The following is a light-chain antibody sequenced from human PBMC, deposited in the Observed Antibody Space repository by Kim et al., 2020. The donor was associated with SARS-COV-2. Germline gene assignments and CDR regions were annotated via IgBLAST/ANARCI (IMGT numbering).Light chain of an antibody. V-gene: IGLV6-57*03. CDR2: EDN. CDR3: QSYDSSSWL. CDR1: SGSIASNY. Sequence: GKTLSISCPRSSGSIASNYVQWCQQRPGSAPTTMIFEDNQRPSGVPDRFSGPIDSSSNSASLTISGLKTEDVPDYYCQSYDSSSWLFGGGTQLTVL. J-gene: IGLJ3*02.